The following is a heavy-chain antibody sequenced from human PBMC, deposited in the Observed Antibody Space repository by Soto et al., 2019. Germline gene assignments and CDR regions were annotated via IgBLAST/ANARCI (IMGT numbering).Heavy chain of an antibody. CDR3: ARVAITMIVVETHAFDI. CDR1: GYTFTDYW. Sequence: GESLKISCKGSGYTFTDYWIGWVRQLPGKGLEWMGIIYPGDSDTRYSPSFQGQVTISADKSISTAYLQWSSPKASDTAMYYCARVAITMIVVETHAFDIWGQGTMVTVSS. J-gene: IGHJ3*02. CDR2: IYPGDSDT. D-gene: IGHD3-22*01. V-gene: IGHV5-51*01.